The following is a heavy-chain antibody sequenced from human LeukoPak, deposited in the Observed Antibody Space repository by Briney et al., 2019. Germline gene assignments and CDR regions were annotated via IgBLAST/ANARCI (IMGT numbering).Heavy chain of an antibody. Sequence: GASVKVSCKASGYTFTAYYIHWVRQAPGQGLEWMGRINPNSGGTNYAQKFQGRVTMTRDTSISTAYMELSRLRSDDTAVYYCVSGRSVSLTAMGYYFDYWGQGTLVTVSS. CDR1: GYTFTAYY. CDR2: INPNSGGT. J-gene: IGHJ4*02. D-gene: IGHD5-18*01. CDR3: VSGRSVSLTAMGYYFDY. V-gene: IGHV1-2*06.